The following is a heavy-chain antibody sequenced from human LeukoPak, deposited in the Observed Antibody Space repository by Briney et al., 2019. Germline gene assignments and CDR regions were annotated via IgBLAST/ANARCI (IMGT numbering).Heavy chain of an antibody. CDR1: GFTFSSYS. CDR3: ASSGSSWYGAFDI. D-gene: IGHD6-13*01. CDR2: ISSSSSYI. Sequence: GGSLRLSCAASGFTFSSYSMNWVRQAPGKGLEWVSSISSSSSYIYYADSVKGRFTISRDNAKNSLYLQMNSLRAEDTAVYYCASSGSSWYGAFDIWGQGTMVTVSS. V-gene: IGHV3-21*01. J-gene: IGHJ3*02.